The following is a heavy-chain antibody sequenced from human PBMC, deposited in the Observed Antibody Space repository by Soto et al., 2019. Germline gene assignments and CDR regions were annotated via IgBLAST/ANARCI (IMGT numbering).Heavy chain of an antibody. CDR2: IYYSGST. J-gene: IGHJ3*02. V-gene: IGHV4-61*08. D-gene: IGHD7-27*01. CDR3: ARAQSWGSAFDI. Sequence: PWETLSLTCTVSGGSVSSGGYYWSWIRQPPGKELEWIGYIYYSGSTNYNPSLKSRVTISVDTSKTQFSLKLSSVTAADTAVYYCARAQSWGSAFDIWGQGTMVTVSS. CDR1: GGSVSSGGYY.